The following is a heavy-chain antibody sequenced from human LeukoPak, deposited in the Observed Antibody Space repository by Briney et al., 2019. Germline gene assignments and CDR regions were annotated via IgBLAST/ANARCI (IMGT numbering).Heavy chain of an antibody. CDR2: ISSSGSTI. V-gene: IGHV3-11*04. Sequence: GGSLRLSCAASGFTFSDYYMSWIRQAPGKGLEWVSYISSSGSTIYYADSVKGRFTISRDNAKNSLYLQMNSLRAEDTAVYYCARDLFRGNMVWGVIIRPFDYWGQGTLVTVSS. CDR1: GFTFSDYY. CDR3: ARDLFRGNMVWGVIIRPFDY. J-gene: IGHJ4*02. D-gene: IGHD3-10*01.